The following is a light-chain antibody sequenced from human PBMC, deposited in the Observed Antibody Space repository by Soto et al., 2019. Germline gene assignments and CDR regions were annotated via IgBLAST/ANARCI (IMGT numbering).Light chain of an antibody. J-gene: IGKJ2*01. V-gene: IGKV1-6*01. CDR2: AAF. CDR3: LQDYSYPYT. Sequence: AIQMTQSPSSQSASVGDRVTISCRASQGIRNDLAWYQQKPGKAPKVLIYAAFRLQSGVPSRFGGSGSGTDFTLTISSLQPEDFATYYCLQDYSYPYTFGQGTKLEIK. CDR1: QGIRND.